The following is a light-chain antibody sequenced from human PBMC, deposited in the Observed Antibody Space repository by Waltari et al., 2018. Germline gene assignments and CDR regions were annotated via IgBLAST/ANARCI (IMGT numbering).Light chain of an antibody. CDR2: HAS. Sequence: EIMLTQSPGPLSLSPGERATLSCKASQSIRTYLAWYQQNPGQAPRLLIYHASSRATGIPDRFSGSGSGTDFSLTISRLEPEDFAVYYCQNYVRLPATFGQGTKVEIK. J-gene: IGKJ1*01. CDR3: QNYVRLPAT. V-gene: IGKV3-20*01. CDR1: QSIRTY.